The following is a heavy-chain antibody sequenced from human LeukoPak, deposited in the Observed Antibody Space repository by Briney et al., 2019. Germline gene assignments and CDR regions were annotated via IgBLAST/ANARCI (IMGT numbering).Heavy chain of an antibody. D-gene: IGHD6-19*01. CDR2: INPNSGGT. CDR3: ARDYRIAVAAPGY. Sequence: ASVKVSCKGSGYTFTGYYMHWVRQPPGQGRAWMGWINPNSGGTNYAQKFQGRVTMTRDTSISTAYMEPSRLRSDDTAVYYFARDYRIAVAAPGYWGQGTLVTVSS. V-gene: IGHV1-2*02. CDR1: GYTFTGYY. J-gene: IGHJ4*02.